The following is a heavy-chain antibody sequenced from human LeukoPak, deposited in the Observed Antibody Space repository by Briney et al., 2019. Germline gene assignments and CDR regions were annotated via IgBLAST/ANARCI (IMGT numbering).Heavy chain of an antibody. V-gene: IGHV3-15*01. Sequence: GGSLRLSCAASGFTFSNAWMSWVRQAPGKGLEWVGRIKSKTDGGTTDYAAPVKGRFTISRDDSKNTLFLQMNSLKTEDAAVYYCTTAGGGDYAYYFDYWGQGTLVTVSS. D-gene: IGHD4-17*01. CDR2: IKSKTDGGTT. J-gene: IGHJ4*02. CDR3: TTAGGGDYAYYFDY. CDR1: GFTFSNAW.